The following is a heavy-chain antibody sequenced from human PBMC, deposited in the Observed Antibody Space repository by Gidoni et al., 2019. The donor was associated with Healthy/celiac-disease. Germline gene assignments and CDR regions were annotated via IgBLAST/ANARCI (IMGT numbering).Heavy chain of an antibody. CDR3: ARGGYSSSWYQSQYYYYGMDV. J-gene: IGHJ6*02. CDR1: GYTFTSYD. V-gene: IGHV1-8*02. D-gene: IGHD6-13*01. CDR2: MTPNSGNT. Sequence: QVQLVQSGAEVKKPGASVKVSCKASGYTFTSYDINWVRQATGQGLEWMGWMTPNSGNTGDAQKFQGRVTMTRNTSISTAYMELSSLRSGDTAVYDCARGGYSSSWYQSQYYYYGMDVWGQGTTVTVSS.